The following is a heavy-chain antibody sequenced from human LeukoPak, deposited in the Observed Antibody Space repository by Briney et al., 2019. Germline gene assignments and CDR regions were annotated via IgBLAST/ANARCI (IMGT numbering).Heavy chain of an antibody. Sequence: ASVKVSCKASGYTFTSYGISWVRQAPGQGLEWMGWISACNGNTNYAQKLQGRVTMTTDTSTSTAYMGLRSLRSDDTAVYYCARDQRIAAAGTRVDYWGQGTLVTVSS. V-gene: IGHV1-18*01. CDR1: GYTFTSYG. J-gene: IGHJ4*02. D-gene: IGHD6-13*01. CDR3: ARDQRIAAAGTRVDY. CDR2: ISACNGNT.